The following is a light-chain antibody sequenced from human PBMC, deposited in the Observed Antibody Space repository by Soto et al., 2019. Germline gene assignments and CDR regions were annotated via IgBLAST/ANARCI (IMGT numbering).Light chain of an antibody. CDR2: DVS. CDR3: SSYTSSTTLGV. V-gene: IGLV2-14*03. Sequence: QSALTQPASVSGSPGQSITISCTGTSSDVGGSTYVSWYQHHPGKAPRLMIYDVSNRPSGVSTRFSGSKSGNTASLTISGLQLEDEADYYCSSYTSSTTLGVFGGGTKVTVL. J-gene: IGLJ3*02. CDR1: SSDVGGSTY.